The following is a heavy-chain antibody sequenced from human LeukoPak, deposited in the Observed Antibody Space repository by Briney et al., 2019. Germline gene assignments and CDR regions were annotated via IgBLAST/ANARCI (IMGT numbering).Heavy chain of an antibody. D-gene: IGHD6-13*01. Sequence: SETLSLTCTVSGGSISSCYWSWIRQPPGKGLEWIGYIYYSGSTNYNPSLKSRVTISVDTSKNQFSLKLSSVTAADTAVYYCARGYSSSWYYFDYWGQGTLVTVSS. CDR1: GGSISSCY. J-gene: IGHJ4*02. CDR3: ARGYSSSWYYFDY. V-gene: IGHV4-59*01. CDR2: IYYSGST.